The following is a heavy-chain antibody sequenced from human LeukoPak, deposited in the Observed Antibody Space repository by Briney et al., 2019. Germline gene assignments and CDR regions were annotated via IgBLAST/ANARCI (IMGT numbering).Heavy chain of an antibody. CDR3: AREMAAAATN. J-gene: IGHJ4*02. CDR1: GFTFSDYN. Sequence: PGGSLRLSCAASGFTFSDYNMRWIRQAPGKGLEWVSSISRSGSTKYYADSVKGRFTISRDNAKNSLFLQMNSLRAEDTAVYYCAREMAAAATNWGQGTLVTVSS. D-gene: IGHD2-15*01. V-gene: IGHV3-11*04. CDR2: ISRSGSTK.